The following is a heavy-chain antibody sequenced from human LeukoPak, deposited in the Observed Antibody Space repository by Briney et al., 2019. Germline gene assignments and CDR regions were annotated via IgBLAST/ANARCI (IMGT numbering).Heavy chain of an antibody. J-gene: IGHJ4*02. CDR2: ISRTSTYI. D-gene: IGHD5-18*01. V-gene: IGHV3-21*01. CDR3: ARRASSERGHSYGLDY. CDR1: GFTFSSYK. Sequence: GGSLRLSCAASGFTFSSYKMNWVRQAPGKGLEWVSSISRTSTYIYYSDSVKGRFTISRDNAKNSLHLQMNSLRAEDTAVYYCARRASSERGHSYGLDYWGQGTLVTVSS.